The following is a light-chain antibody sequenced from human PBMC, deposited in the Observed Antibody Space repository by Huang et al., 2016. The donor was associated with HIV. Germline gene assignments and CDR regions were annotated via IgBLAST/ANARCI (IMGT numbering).Light chain of an antibody. Sequence: DVVMTQSPLSLPVTLGQPASISCRSSQSLVYSDGNTYLNWFQQSPGQSPRRLIYKVSNRDSGVPDRFSGSGSGTDFTLKISRVEAEDVGLYYCMQGTHWYTFGQGTKLEIK. J-gene: IGKJ2*01. CDR3: MQGTHWYT. CDR2: KVS. CDR1: QSLVYSDGNTY. V-gene: IGKV2-30*01.